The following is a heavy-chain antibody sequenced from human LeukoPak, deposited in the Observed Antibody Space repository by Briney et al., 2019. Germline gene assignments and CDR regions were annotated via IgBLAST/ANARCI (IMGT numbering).Heavy chain of an antibody. V-gene: IGHV3-23*01. CDR2: ISGSGGST. D-gene: IGHD3-9*01. Sequence: PGGSLRLSCAASGFTFSSYAMSWVRQAPGKGLEWVSAISGSGGSTYYADSVKGRFTISRDNSKNTLYLQMNSLRVEDTAVYYCAKALRYFDWIDYWGQGTLVTVSS. CDR1: GFTFSSYA. CDR3: AKALRYFDWIDY. J-gene: IGHJ4*02.